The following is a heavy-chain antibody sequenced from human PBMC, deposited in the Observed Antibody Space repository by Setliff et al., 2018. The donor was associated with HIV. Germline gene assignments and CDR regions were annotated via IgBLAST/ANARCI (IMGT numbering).Heavy chain of an antibody. CDR2: ILNREIT. CDR1: GASISSDS. Sequence: KPSETLSLTCTVSGASISSDSWSWIRQSPGKGLEWIGFILNREITNYNPSLQSRVSISMDTSKNQFSLKLHSVTAADTAIYHCAKGGASSHWLGPWGQGTLVT. CDR3: AKGGASSHWLGP. J-gene: IGHJ5*02. D-gene: IGHD3-16*01. V-gene: IGHV4-59*01.